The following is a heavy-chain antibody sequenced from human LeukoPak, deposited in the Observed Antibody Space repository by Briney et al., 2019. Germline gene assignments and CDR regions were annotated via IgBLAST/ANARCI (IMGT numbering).Heavy chain of an antibody. CDR2: IYYSGST. D-gene: IGHD3/OR15-3a*01. CDR3: ARVDWPHYYYYGMDV. J-gene: IGHJ6*02. CDR1: GGSISSGDYY. V-gene: IGHV4-30-4*01. Sequence: SETLSLTCTVSGGSISSGDYYWSWIRQPPGKGLEWIGYIYYSGSTYYNPSLKSRVTISVDTSKNQSSLKLSSVTAADTAVYYCARVDWPHYYYYGMDVWGQGTTVTVSS.